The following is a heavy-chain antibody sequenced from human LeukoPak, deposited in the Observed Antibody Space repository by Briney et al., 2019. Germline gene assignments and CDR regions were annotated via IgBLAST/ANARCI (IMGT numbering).Heavy chain of an antibody. V-gene: IGHV3-43*02. Sequence: PGGSLRLSCAASGFTFDDYATHWVRHAPGKGLEWVSLISGDGGSTYYADSVKGRFTISRDNSKNSLYLQMNSLRTEDTALYYCAKVGYCSGGSCYPVAFDIWGQGTMVTVSS. J-gene: IGHJ3*02. CDR3: AKVGYCSGGSCYPVAFDI. D-gene: IGHD2-15*01. CDR1: GFTFDDYA. CDR2: ISGDGGST.